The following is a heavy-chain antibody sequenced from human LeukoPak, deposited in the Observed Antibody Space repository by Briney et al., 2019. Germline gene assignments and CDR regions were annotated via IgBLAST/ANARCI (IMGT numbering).Heavy chain of an antibody. CDR1: GGSISSYY. J-gene: IGHJ4*02. CDR3: ARHVLATFDY. CDR2: IYYSGST. Sequence: KSSETLSLTCTVSGGSISSYYWSWIRQPPGKGLEWIGYIYYSGSTNYNPSLKSRVTISVDTSKNQFSLKLSSATAADTAVYYCARHVLATFDYWGQGTLVTVSS. V-gene: IGHV4-59*08. D-gene: IGHD5-12*01.